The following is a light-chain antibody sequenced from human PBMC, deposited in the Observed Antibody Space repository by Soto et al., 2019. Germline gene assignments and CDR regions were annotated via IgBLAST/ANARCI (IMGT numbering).Light chain of an antibody. J-gene: IGKJ5*01. Sequence: VLTQSLATLSLSPFERANLSFSSSQSIHTSLAWYQQKPGQPPRLVVYDSTLRANGVPDRFGGSRSGTEFTLTINNLEPEDFAVYYCQQRNVWPPITCGQGTRREI. CDR1: QSIHTS. CDR3: QQRNVWPPIT. CDR2: DST. V-gene: IGKV3-11*01.